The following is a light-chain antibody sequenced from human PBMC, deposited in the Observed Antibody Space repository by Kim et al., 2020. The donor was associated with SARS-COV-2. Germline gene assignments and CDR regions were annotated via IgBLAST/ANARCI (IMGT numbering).Light chain of an antibody. Sequence: EIVLTQSPGTLSLSPGERATLSCRASQSVNNNYVAWYQQRPGQAPRLLIFDTSRRATGIPDRFSGSGSGTDFTLTISRVESEDFAVYYCQQYGSSLLSFGQGTRLETK. CDR3: QQYGSSLLS. V-gene: IGKV3-20*01. J-gene: IGKJ5*01. CDR2: DTS. CDR1: QSVNNNY.